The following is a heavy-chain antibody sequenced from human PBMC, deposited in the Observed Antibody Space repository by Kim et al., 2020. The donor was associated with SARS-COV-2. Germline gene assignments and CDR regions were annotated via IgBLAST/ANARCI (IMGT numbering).Heavy chain of an antibody. Sequence: GGSLRLSCAASGFTFSNYWMHWVRQAPAKGPVWVSRINSETDGSSTTYVDSVKGRFTVSRDNAKNTLYLQMNSLRAEDTAVYYCAREIATREGRAFDIWGQGTMVTVSS. D-gene: IGHD6-6*01. CDR2: INSETDGSST. CDR3: AREIATREGRAFDI. V-gene: IGHV3-74*01. CDR1: GFTFSNYW. J-gene: IGHJ3*02.